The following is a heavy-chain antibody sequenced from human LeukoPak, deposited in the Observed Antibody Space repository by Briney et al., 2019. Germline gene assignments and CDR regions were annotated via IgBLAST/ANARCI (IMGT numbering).Heavy chain of an antibody. CDR3: ARETILNWFDP. D-gene: IGHD1-14*01. CDR2: IYYSGST. Sequence: PSETLSLTCTVSGGSISSGGYYWSWIRQHPGKGPEWIGYIYYSGSTYYNPSLKSRVTISVDTSKNQFSLKLSSVAAADTAVYYCARETILNWFDPWGQGTLVTVSS. V-gene: IGHV4-31*03. CDR1: GGSISSGGYY. J-gene: IGHJ5*02.